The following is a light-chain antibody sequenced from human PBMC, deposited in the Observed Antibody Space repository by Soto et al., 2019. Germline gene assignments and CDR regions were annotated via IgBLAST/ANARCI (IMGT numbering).Light chain of an antibody. CDR2: GAS. CDR1: QGVGSS. CDR3: QQYETYPT. J-gene: IGKJ4*01. V-gene: IGKV1D-16*01. Sequence: IQMTQSPSSLSASIEDRVTITCRASQGVGSSLAWYQQKPGKAPKSLIYGASSLQSRVPSRFSGSGSGTDFTLTISSLQPEDFATYYCQQYETYPTFGGGTKVEIK.